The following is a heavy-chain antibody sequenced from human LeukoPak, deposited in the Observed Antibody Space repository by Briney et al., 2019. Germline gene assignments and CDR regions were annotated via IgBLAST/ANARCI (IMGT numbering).Heavy chain of an antibody. CDR1: GGSISSGSYY. V-gene: IGHV4-61*02. J-gene: IGHJ5*02. CDR3: ARARYNWNGNWFDP. CDR2: IYTSGST. D-gene: IGHD1-1*01. Sequence: SETLSLTCTVSGGSISSGSYYWRWIRQPAGKGLEWIGRIYTSGSTNYNPSLKSRVTISVDTSKNQFSLKLSSVNAADTAVYYCARARYNWNGNWFDPWGQGTLVTVSS.